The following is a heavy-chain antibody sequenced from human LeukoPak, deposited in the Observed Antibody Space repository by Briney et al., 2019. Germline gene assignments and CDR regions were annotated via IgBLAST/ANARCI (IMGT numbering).Heavy chain of an antibody. CDR1: GGSIRSYY. Sequence: SETLSLTCTVSGGSIRSYYWSWIRQPPGKGLEWIGYIYYSGSTNYNPSLKSRVTISVDTSKNQFSLKLSSVTAADTAVYYCARHGPIAVAGIDFDFWGQGTLVTVSS. J-gene: IGHJ4*02. CDR2: IYYSGST. V-gene: IGHV4-59*08. CDR3: ARHGPIAVAGIDFDF. D-gene: IGHD6-19*01.